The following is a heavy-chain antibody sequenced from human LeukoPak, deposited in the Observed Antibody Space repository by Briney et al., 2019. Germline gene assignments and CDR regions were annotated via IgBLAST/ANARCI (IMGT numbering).Heavy chain of an antibody. CDR2: IKYDGTEK. CDR1: GFTFTNYW. J-gene: IGHJ4*02. CDR3: ARYLNSGPEDF. Sequence: GGSLRLSXAATGFTFTNYWMSWFRQAPGKGLEWVANIKYDGTEKQYGDSVKGRFTISRDNAKNSVSQQMNSLRADDTAVYFCARYLNSGPEDFWGRGTLVTVSS. D-gene: IGHD1-26*01. V-gene: IGHV3-7*01.